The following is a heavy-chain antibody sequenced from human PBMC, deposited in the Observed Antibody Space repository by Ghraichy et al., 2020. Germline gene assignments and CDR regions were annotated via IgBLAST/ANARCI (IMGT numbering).Heavy chain of an antibody. J-gene: IGHJ6*02. CDR3: AKDQRWDRSMDV. CDR2: ILYDGSNK. Sequence: GGSLRLSCAASGFSFSSYGMHWVRQAPGKGLEWVTTILYDGSNKNYADSVKGRFTISRDNSKNTLYLQMNSLRAEDTAVYYCAKDQRWDRSMDVWGQGTTVTVSS. V-gene: IGHV3-30*18. CDR1: GFSFSSYG. D-gene: IGHD1-14*01.